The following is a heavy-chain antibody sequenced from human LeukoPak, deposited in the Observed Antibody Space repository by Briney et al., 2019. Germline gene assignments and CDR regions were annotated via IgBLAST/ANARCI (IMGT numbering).Heavy chain of an antibody. Sequence: PGGSLRLSCAASGFKFRNYWMTWVRQAPGKGLEWVANLNQDESERHYVDSVKGRFTISRDNAKNSLFLLMNSLRVEDTAVYYCARDPYRKFDYWGQGTLVTVSS. CDR3: ARDPYRKFDY. J-gene: IGHJ4*02. V-gene: IGHV3-7*01. CDR2: LNQDESER. D-gene: IGHD5-12*01. CDR1: GFKFRNYW.